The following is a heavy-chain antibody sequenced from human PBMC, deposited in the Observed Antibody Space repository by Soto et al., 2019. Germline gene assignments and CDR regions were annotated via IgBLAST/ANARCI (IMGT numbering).Heavy chain of an antibody. Sequence: PGGSLRLSCAASGFTFSIYAMSWVRHAPGKGLEWVSAISGSGGSTYYADSVKGRFTISRDNSKNTLYLQMNSLRAEDTAVYYCAKEGGRGYSYYFPPEYFQHWGQGTLVTVSS. D-gene: IGHD5-18*01. J-gene: IGHJ1*01. CDR2: ISGSGGST. CDR3: AKEGGRGYSYYFPPEYFQH. V-gene: IGHV3-23*01. CDR1: GFTFSIYA.